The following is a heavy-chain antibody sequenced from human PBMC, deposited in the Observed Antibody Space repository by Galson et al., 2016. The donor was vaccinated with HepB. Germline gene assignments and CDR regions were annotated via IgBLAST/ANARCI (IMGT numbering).Heavy chain of an antibody. CDR3: ARYGSWTGFDY. Sequence: TLSLTCTVSAGPINTPGYFWSWIRQHPGRGLEWIGYISDSGSAYFNPSLKSRTTISIDTSQNQFSLDLTSVTAADTAVYFCARYGSWTGFDYWGRGTLVTVSS. CDR2: ISDSGSA. CDR1: AGPINTPGYF. V-gene: IGHV4-31*03. D-gene: IGHD3/OR15-3a*01. J-gene: IGHJ4*02.